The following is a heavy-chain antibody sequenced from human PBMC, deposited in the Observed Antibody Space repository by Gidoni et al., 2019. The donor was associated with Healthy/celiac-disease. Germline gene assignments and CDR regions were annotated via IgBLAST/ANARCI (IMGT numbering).Heavy chain of an antibody. CDR3: ARSDYDILTGYYFDY. CDR1: GGSFSGYY. Sequence: QVQLQPWGAALLKPSATLSLTCAVSGGSFSGYYWSWIRQPPGKGLEWIGELNHSGSTNYNPSLKSRVTISVDTSKNQFSLKLSSVTAADTAVYYCARSDYDILTGYYFDYWGQGTLVTVSS. CDR2: LNHSGST. D-gene: IGHD3-9*01. V-gene: IGHV4-34*01. J-gene: IGHJ4*02.